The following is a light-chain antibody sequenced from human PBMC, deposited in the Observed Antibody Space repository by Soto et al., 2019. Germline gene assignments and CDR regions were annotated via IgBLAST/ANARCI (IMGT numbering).Light chain of an antibody. CDR2: DAS. Sequence: TQSPSTLSASVGDRVTITCRASQTVRNNYLAWYQQKPGQAPRLLIYDASTRATGIPARFSGSGSGTDFTLTISYLEPEDFAVYYCLQRSDWPITFGQGTRPEIK. CDR1: QTVRNNY. J-gene: IGKJ5*01. V-gene: IGKV3-11*01. CDR3: LQRSDWPIT.